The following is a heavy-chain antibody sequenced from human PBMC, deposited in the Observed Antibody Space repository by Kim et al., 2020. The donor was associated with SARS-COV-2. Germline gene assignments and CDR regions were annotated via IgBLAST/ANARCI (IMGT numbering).Heavy chain of an antibody. CDR3: ARESCGAPAIE. V-gene: IGHV4-4*02. CDR1: GASIITEHW. CDR2: VHHDGRT. Sequence: SETLSLTCAVSGASIITEHWWSWVRQPPGKGLEWIGEVHHDGRTNYNSSLRGRVTMSVDKSNNDYSLRLHFVTVADTAMYYCARESCGAPAIEWGQGTL. D-gene: IGHD1-26*01. J-gene: IGHJ4*02.